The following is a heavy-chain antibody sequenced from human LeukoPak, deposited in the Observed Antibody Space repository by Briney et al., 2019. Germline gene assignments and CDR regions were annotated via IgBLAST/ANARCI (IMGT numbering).Heavy chain of an antibody. D-gene: IGHD6-13*01. CDR2: INHSGST. J-gene: IGHJ5*02. CDR3: ARAGIAAGRWFDP. V-gene: IGHV4-34*01. Sequence: PSETLSLTCAVYDGSFSGYYWSWIRQPPGKGLEWIGEINHSGSTNYNPSLKSRVTISVDTSKNQFSLKLSSVTAADTAVYYCARAGIAAGRWFDPWGQGTLVTVSS. CDR1: DGSFSGYY.